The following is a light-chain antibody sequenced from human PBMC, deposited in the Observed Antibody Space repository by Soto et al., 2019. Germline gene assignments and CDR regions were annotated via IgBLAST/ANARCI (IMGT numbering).Light chain of an antibody. CDR1: TSNIGAGYD. CDR2: ANN. CDR3: QSYDNSLSGWL. J-gene: IGLJ7*01. Sequence: QSVLTQPPSVSRAPGQRVTISCTGSTSNIGAGYDVHWYQQVPGTTPKLLIYANNNRPSGVPDRFSGSKSGTSASLVITGLQAEDEADYYCQSYDNSLSGWLFGGGTQLTVL. V-gene: IGLV1-40*01.